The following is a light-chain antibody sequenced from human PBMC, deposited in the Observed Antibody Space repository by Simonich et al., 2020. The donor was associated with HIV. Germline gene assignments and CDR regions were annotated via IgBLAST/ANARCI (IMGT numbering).Light chain of an antibody. Sequence: EIVMTQSPATLSVSPGERATLSCRVSQSVSSNLAWYQQKPGQAPRLLIYDASNRATGIPARFSGSGSGTDFTLTISSLEPEDFAVYYCQQRSNWPLTFGGGTKVEIK. J-gene: IGKJ4*01. CDR3: QQRSNWPLT. CDR2: DAS. V-gene: IGKV3-11*01. CDR1: QSVSSN.